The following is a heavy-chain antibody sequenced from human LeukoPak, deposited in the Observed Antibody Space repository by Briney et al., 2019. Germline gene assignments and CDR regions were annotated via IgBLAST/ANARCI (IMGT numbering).Heavy chain of an antibody. CDR1: GFTFDDYA. J-gene: IGHJ4*02. V-gene: IGHV3-9*01. CDR2: ISWNSGSI. CDR3: AKDSNGWYTDY. Sequence: GGSLRLSCAASGFTFDDYAMHWVRQAPGKGLEWVSGISWNSGSIGYADSVKGRFTISRDNAKNSLYLQMNSLRAEDTAIYYCAKDSNGWYTDYWGQGTLVTVSS. D-gene: IGHD6-19*01.